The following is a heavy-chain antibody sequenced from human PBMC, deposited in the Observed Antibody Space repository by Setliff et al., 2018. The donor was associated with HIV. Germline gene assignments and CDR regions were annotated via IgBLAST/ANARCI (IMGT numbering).Heavy chain of an antibody. D-gene: IGHD6-13*01. CDR3: ARRPDINSWPFDY. CDR1: GGSVSSPSYY. J-gene: IGHJ4*02. CDR2: VYNSGIT. Sequence: SETLSLTCAVSGGSVSSPSYYWGWTRQPPGKGLEWIGSVYNSGITFKNPSLKSRVSISVDRSGNQFSLRLTSVTAADTAVYYCARRPDINSWPFDYWARGTLVTVSS. V-gene: IGHV4-39*07.